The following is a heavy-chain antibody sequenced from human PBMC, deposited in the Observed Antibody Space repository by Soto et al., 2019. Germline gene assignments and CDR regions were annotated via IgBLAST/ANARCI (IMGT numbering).Heavy chain of an antibody. CDR3: ARRPRYDYDILTGPADY. V-gene: IGHV4-34*01. CDR2: INHSGST. Sequence: SETLSLTCVVYGGSFSGYYWSWIRQPPGKGLEWIGEINHSGSTNYNPSLKSRVTISVDTSKNQFSLKLRSVTAADTAVYYCARRPRYDYDILTGPADYWGQGTLVTVSS. D-gene: IGHD3-9*01. CDR1: GGSFSGYY. J-gene: IGHJ4*02.